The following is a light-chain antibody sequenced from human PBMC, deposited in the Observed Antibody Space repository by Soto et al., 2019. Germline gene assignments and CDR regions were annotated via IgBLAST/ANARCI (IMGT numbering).Light chain of an antibody. CDR3: SSYTTSSTYV. V-gene: IGLV2-14*01. CDR1: SSDVGGYNY. Sequence: QSVLTQPASVSGSPGQSITIPCTGTSSDVGGYNYVSWHQQHPGKVPKLMIYDVSYRPSGVSNRFSGSKSGNTASLTISGLQAEDEADYYCSSYTTSSTYVFGTGTKVT. J-gene: IGLJ1*01. CDR2: DVS.